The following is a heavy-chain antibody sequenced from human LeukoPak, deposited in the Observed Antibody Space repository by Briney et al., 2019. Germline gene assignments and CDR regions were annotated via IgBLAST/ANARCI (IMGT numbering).Heavy chain of an antibody. D-gene: IGHD3-22*01. CDR2: IYTDGSRT. V-gene: IGHV3-74*01. J-gene: IGHJ1*01. Sequence: PGGSLRLSCAASGFTFSSYWMHWVRQAPGKGLVWVSRIYTDGSRTSYADSVRGRFTISRDNAKNKLYLQMNSLRAEDTAVYYCARERIDSSVYNNWGQGSLVT. CDR3: ARERIDSSVYNN. CDR1: GFTFSSYW.